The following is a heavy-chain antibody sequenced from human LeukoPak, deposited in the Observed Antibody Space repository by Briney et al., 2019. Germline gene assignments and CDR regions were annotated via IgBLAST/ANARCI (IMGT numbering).Heavy chain of an antibody. D-gene: IGHD3-3*01. J-gene: IGHJ6*03. CDR2: IYYSGST. V-gene: IGHV4-59*01. Sequence: SETLSLTCTVSGGSISSYYWSWIRQPPGKGLEWIGYIYYSGSTNYNPSLKSRVTISVDTSKNQFSLKLSSVTAADTVVYYCARTNFGVVYYYYYYMDVWGKGTTVTVSS. CDR3: ARTNFGVVYYYYYYMDV. CDR1: GGSISSYY.